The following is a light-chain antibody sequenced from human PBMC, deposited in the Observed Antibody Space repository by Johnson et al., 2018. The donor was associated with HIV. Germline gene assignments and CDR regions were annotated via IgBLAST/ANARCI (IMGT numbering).Light chain of an antibody. J-gene: IGLJ1*01. V-gene: IGLV1-51*01. CDR1: SSNIGNNY. CDR2: DTD. Sequence: QSVLTQPPSVSAAPGQKVTISCSGSSSNIGNNYVSWYQQLPGTAPKLLIHDTDERPPGIPDRFSGSKSGTSATLGITGLQTGDEADYYCGTWDSSLRGGVFGTGTKVTVL. CDR3: GTWDSSLRGGV.